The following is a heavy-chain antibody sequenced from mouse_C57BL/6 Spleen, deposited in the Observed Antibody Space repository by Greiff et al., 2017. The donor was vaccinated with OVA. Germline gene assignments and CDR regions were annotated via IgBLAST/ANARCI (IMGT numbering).Heavy chain of an antibody. V-gene: IGHV14-3*01. CDR2: IDPANGNT. CDR3: ARSELGEVLDSD. Sequence: EVQLQQSVAELVRPGASVKLSCTASGFNIKNTYMHWVKQRPEQGLEWIGRIDPANGNTKYAPKFQGKATITADTSSNTDYRQRSSLTAEDTAIYYCARSELGEVLDSDWGQGTTLTVSS. D-gene: IGHD2-14*01. CDR1: GFNIKNTY. J-gene: IGHJ2*01.